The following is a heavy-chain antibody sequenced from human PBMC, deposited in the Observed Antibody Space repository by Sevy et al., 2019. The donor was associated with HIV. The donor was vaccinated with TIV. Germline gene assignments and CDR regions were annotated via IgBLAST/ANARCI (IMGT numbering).Heavy chain of an antibody. J-gene: IGHJ4*02. Sequence: ASVKVSCKASGYTFNSFYIHWVRQAPGQGLEWMGWINPYSGGTHYAQKFQGRVTLTRDTSISVAYMDLTSLRSNDTAVYYCVRDRFYCGEPVTFAGDFWGQGTLVTVSS. V-gene: IGHV1-2*02. CDR3: VRDRFYCGEPVTFAGDF. D-gene: IGHD2-21*01. CDR2: INPYSGGT. CDR1: GYTFNSFY.